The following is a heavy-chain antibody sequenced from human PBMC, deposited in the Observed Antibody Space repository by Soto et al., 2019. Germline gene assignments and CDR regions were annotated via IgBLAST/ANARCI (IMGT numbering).Heavy chain of an antibody. CDR1: VGSISNFY. V-gene: IGHV4-59*01. J-gene: IGHJ4*02. Sequence: SETLSLTCTVSVGSISNFYWSWIRQPPGKGLEWIGYISYSGNTNYNPSLKSRVSISVDTSKNQLSLNLTSVTAADTAVYYCARAPMVLSRSYFDSWGQGTPVTVSS. D-gene: IGHD2-8*01. CDR2: ISYSGNT. CDR3: ARAPMVLSRSYFDS.